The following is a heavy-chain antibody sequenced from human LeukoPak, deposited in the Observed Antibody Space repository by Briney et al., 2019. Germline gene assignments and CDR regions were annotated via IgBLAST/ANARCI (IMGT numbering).Heavy chain of an antibody. CDR3: ARGHSGSYNY. CDR2: INPNSGGT. V-gene: IGHV1-2*02. D-gene: IGHD1-26*01. J-gene: IGHJ4*02. Sequence: GASVKVSCKASGYTFTGNYIHRVRQAPGQGLEWMGWINPNSGGTNYAQKFQGRVTLTRDTSIHTAYMEMSRLTSDDSAVYFCARGHSGSYNYWGQGTLVTVSS. CDR1: GYTFTGNY.